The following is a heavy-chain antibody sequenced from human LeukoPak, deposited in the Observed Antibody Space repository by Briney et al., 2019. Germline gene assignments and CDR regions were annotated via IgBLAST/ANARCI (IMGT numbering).Heavy chain of an antibody. CDR1: GFTFSSYA. J-gene: IGHJ5*02. V-gene: IGHV3-23*01. Sequence: GGSLRLSCAASGFTFSSYAMSWVRHAPGEGLEWVAAISDSGGTTYYADSVKGRFTISRDNSKNTLYLQMNSLRGEDTALYYCAKLTRGYCDSTACRNWFDPWGRGTLVTVSS. CDR3: AKLTRGYCDSTACRNWFDP. CDR2: ISDSGGTT. D-gene: IGHD2-2*01.